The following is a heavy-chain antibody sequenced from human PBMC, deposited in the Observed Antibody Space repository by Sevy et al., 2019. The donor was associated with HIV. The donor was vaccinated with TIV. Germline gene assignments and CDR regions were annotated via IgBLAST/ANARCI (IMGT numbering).Heavy chain of an antibody. CDR1: GYTFTSYA. Sequence: ASVKVSCKASGYTFTSYAMHWVRQAPGQRLEWMGWINAGNGNTKYSQKFQGRVTITRDTSASTAYMELSSLRSEDTAVYYCARSYYDSRAYYYYYGMDVWGQWTTVTVSS. V-gene: IGHV1-3*01. D-gene: IGHD3-22*01. CDR2: INAGNGNT. CDR3: ARSYYDSRAYYYYYGMDV. J-gene: IGHJ6*02.